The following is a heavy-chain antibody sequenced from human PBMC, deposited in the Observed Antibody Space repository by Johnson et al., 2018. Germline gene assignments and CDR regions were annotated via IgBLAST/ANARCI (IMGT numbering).Heavy chain of an antibody. CDR2: MNPNSGNT. CDR3: ARLVALPDFYYGMDV. D-gene: IGHD2-21*01. CDR1: GYTFTSYE. V-gene: IGHV1-8*01. Sequence: QVQLVQSGAEVREPGASVKVSCKASGYTFTSYEINWVRQATGQGLEWMGWMNPNSGNTDYAQNFQGRVTMTRNSSITTADMELTSLRAEDTAVYYCARLVALPDFYYGMDVWGQGTTVTVSS. J-gene: IGHJ6*02.